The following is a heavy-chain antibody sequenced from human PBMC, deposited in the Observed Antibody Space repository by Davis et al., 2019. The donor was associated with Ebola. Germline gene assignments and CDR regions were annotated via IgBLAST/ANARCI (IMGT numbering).Heavy chain of an antibody. D-gene: IGHD2-2*01. J-gene: IGHJ6*02. CDR3: ARDHGVVVPAAWDYYYYYGMDV. V-gene: IGHV3-66*02. CDR1: GFTVSSNH. Sequence: GESLKISCAASGFTVSSNHMSWVRQAPGKGLEWVSVIYDHSTAYADSVRGRFIISRDKSNNTLYLEMNSLRVDDTAVYYCARDHGVVVPAAWDYYYYYGMDVWGQGTTVTVSS. CDR2: IYDHST.